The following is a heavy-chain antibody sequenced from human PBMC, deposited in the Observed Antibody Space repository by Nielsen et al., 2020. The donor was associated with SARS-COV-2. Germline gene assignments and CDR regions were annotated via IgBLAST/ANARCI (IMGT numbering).Heavy chain of an antibody. CDR3: ARGPLYYYDSSVEGYYCYYGMDV. Sequence: ASVKVSCKASGYTFTSYDINWVRQATGQGLEWMGWMNPNSGNTGYAQKFQGRVTMTRNTSISTAYMELSSLRSEDTAVYYCARGPLYYYDSSVEGYYCYYGMDVWGQGTTVTVSS. D-gene: IGHD3-22*01. CDR2: MNPNSGNT. CDR1: GYTFTSYD. J-gene: IGHJ6*02. V-gene: IGHV1-8*01.